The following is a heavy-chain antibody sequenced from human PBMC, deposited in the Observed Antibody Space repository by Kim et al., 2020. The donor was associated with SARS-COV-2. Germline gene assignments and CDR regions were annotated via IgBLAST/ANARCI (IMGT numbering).Heavy chain of an antibody. J-gene: IGHJ4*02. CDR2: IKSKTDGGTT. D-gene: IGHD3-10*01. Sequence: GGSLRLSCAASGFTFSNAWMSWVRQAPGKGLEWVGRIKSKTDGGTTDYAAPVKGRFTISRDDSKNTLYLQMNSLKTEDTAVYYCTTDAYYYGSGSYWFKADFRDNYWGQGTLVTVSS. V-gene: IGHV3-15*01. CDR3: TTDAYYYGSGSYWFKADFRDNY. CDR1: GFTFSNAW.